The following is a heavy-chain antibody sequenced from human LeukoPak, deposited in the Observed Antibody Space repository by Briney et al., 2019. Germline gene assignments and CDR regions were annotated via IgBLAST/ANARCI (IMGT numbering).Heavy chain of an antibody. CDR2: INPNGGGT. CDR3: ARSYCSGGSCSLGAFDY. J-gene: IGHJ4*02. D-gene: IGHD2-15*01. CDR1: AYTXTGYY. Sequence: GASVKVSCKASAYTXTGYYIFWVRQAPGQGLEWMGWINPNGGGTNSALKFQGRVTMTRDTSISTAFMELSRLRSDDTAVYYCARSYCSGGSCSLGAFDYWGQGTLVTVSS. V-gene: IGHV1-2*02.